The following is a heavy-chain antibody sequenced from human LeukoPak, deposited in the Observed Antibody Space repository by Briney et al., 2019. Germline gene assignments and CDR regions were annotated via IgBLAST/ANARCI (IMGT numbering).Heavy chain of an antibody. CDR3: AKHSGGIIQLDYFDF. V-gene: IGHV3-48*03. J-gene: IGHJ4*02. CDR2: IGSFGTTI. CDR1: GFTFSSYE. Sequence: PGGSLRLSCAASGFTFSSYEMNWVRQAPGKGLEWVSYIGSFGTTISYADSVEGRFTISRDNAKSSLYLQMSSLRAEDTAVYYCAKHSGGIIQLDYFDFWGQGTLVTVSS. D-gene: IGHD5-18*01.